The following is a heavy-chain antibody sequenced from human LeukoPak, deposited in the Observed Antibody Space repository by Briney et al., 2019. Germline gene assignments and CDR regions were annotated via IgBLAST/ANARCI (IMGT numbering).Heavy chain of an antibody. D-gene: IGHD3-10*01. J-gene: IGHJ5*02. CDR2: INTNTGNP. Sequence: ASVKVSCKASGYTFISYSMNWVRQAPGQGLEWMGWINTNTGNPTYAQGFTGRFVFSLDTSVSTAYLQISSLKAEDTAVYYCARRITLVRGVRLGDWFDPWSQGSLVTVSS. CDR3: ARRITLVRGVRLGDWFDP. CDR1: GYTFISYS. V-gene: IGHV7-4-1*02.